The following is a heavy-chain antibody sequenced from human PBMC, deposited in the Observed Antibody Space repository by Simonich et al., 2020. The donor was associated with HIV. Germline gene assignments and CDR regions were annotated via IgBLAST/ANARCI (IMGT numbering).Heavy chain of an antibody. Sequence: EVQLVESGGGLVQPGRSLRLSCAASGFTFDDYAMHWVRQAPGEGLDGVSGISWNSGSIGYADSVKGRFTSSRDNAKNSLYLKMNSLRGEDTALYYCAKDKGAYYGSGSPVYWGQGTLVTVSS. V-gene: IGHV3-9*01. D-gene: IGHD3-10*01. CDR1: GFTFDDYA. CDR3: AKDKGAYYGSGSPVY. CDR2: ISWNSGSI. J-gene: IGHJ4*02.